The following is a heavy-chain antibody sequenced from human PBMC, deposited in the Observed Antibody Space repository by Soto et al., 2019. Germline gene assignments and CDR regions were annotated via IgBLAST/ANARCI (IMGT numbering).Heavy chain of an antibody. J-gene: IGHJ4*02. Sequence: EVQLVESGGGLVKPGGSLRLSCAASGFTFNGAWMNWVRQAPGKGLEWVGRVKSKANGGTVDYGAPVKGRFTISRDDSANTVYQQMNSLNTEDTALYYCSADLPDWGAYAFDYWGQGTLVTVSS. CDR2: VKSKANGGTV. CDR3: SADLPDWGAYAFDY. CDR1: GFTFNGAW. D-gene: IGHD3-16*01. V-gene: IGHV3-15*07.